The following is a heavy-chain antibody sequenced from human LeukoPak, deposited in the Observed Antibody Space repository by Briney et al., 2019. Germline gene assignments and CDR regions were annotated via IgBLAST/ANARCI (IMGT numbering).Heavy chain of an antibody. CDR3: ARGPYSSSWHEDIRYFQH. CDR2: IYTSGST. D-gene: IGHD6-13*01. V-gene: IGHV4-4*07. CDR1: GGSISSYY. J-gene: IGHJ1*01. Sequence: SETLSLTCTVSGGSISSYYWSWLRQPAGKGLEWIGRIYTSGSTNYNPSLKSRVTMSVDTSKNQFSLKLSSVTAADTAVYYCARGPYSSSWHEDIRYFQHWGQGTLVTVSS.